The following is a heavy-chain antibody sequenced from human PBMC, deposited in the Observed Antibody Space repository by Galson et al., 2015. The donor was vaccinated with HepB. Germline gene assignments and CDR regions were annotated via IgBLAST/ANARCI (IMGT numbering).Heavy chain of an antibody. CDR3: VRVTNYPEHPVDY. CDR2: ISSSSSYI. J-gene: IGHJ4*02. V-gene: IGHV3-21*01. CDR1: GFTFSSYS. Sequence: SLRLSCAASGFTFSSYSMNWVRQAPGKGLEWVSSISSSSSYIYYADSVKGRFTISRDNAKNSLYLQMNSLRAEDTAVYYCVRVTNYPEHPVDYWGQGTLVTVSS. D-gene: IGHD1-7*01.